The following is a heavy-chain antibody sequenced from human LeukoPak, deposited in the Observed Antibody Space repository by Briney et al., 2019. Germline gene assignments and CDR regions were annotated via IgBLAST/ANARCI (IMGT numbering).Heavy chain of an antibody. CDR1: GGSISSYY. CDR3: ARGPGYCSSTSCYGLYMGV. J-gene: IGHJ6*03. Sequence: PSETLSLTCTVSGGSISSYYWSWIRQPPGKGLEWIGYIYYSGSTNYNPSLKSRVTISVDTSKNQFSLKLSSVTAADTAVYYCARGPGYCSSTSCYGLYMGVWGKGTTVTISS. CDR2: IYYSGST. V-gene: IGHV4-59*01. D-gene: IGHD2-2*01.